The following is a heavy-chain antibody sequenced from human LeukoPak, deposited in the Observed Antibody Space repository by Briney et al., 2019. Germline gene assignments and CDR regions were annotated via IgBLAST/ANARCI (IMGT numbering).Heavy chain of an antibody. CDR1: GFTLSSYA. CDR2: ISGSGGST. J-gene: IGHJ4*02. Sequence: TGGSLRLSCAASGFTLSSYAMSWVRQAPGKGLEWVSGISGSGGSTYYADSVKGRFTISRDNSKNTLYLQMNSLRAEDTAVYYCAKSEVGSSWYSAYFFDYWGQGTLVTVSS. CDR3: AKSEVGSSWYSAYFFDY. D-gene: IGHD6-13*01. V-gene: IGHV3-23*01.